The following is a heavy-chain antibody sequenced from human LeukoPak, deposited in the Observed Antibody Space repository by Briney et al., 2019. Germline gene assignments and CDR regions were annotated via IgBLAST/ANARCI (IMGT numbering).Heavy chain of an antibody. CDR3: ARCGDGLPCDFDY. CDR1: GFTFSDYY. V-gene: IGHV3-11*04. Sequence: PGGSLRLSCAASGFTFSDYYMSWIRQAPGKGLEWISSISNPSSTIYYADSVKGRFTISRDNAKNSLYLQMNSLRAEDTAVYYCARCGDGLPCDFDYWGQGTLVTVSS. J-gene: IGHJ4*02. CDR2: ISNPSSTI. D-gene: IGHD3-10*01.